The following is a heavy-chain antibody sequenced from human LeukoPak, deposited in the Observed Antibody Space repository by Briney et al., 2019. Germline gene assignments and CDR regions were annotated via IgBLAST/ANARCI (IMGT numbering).Heavy chain of an antibody. CDR1: GFTFSTYS. CDR2: ISSSSDTI. V-gene: IGHV3-48*01. D-gene: IGHD1-20*01. J-gene: IGHJ5*02. CDR3: ARVPSRITGNT. Sequence: GGSLRLSCAASGFTFSTYSMNWVRQAPEKGLEWVSYISSSSDTIYYADSVKGRFTISRDNAKNSLYLQMNSLRAEDTAVYYCARVPSRITGNTWGPGTLVTVSS.